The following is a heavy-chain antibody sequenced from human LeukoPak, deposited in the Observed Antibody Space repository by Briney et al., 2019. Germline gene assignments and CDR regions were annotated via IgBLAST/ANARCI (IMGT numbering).Heavy chain of an antibody. D-gene: IGHD1-26*01. V-gene: IGHV3-21*01. CDR2: ISSSSSYI. Sequence: GGSLRLACAASGFTFSSYSMNWVRQAPGKGLEWVSSISSSSSYIYYADSVKGRFTISRDNAKNSLYLQMNSLRAEDTAVYYCATSGNDAFDIWGQGTMVTVSS. CDR1: GFTFSSYS. J-gene: IGHJ3*02. CDR3: ATSGNDAFDI.